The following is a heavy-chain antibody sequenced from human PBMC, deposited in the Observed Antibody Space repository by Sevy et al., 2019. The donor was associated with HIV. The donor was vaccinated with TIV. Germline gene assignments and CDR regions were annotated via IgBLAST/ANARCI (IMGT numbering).Heavy chain of an antibody. CDR3: ARAQGRFLEWSFVD. V-gene: IGHV3-11*01. D-gene: IGHD3-3*01. J-gene: IGHJ4*02. CDR1: GFIFSDDY. Sequence: GGSLRLSCAASGFIFSDDYMTWIRQAPGKGLEWISYISISGSTTHYGDSVKGRFSVSRDNAKKSLYLQMNSLRAEDTAVYYCARAQGRFLEWSFVDWGQGTLVTVSS. CDR2: ISISGSTT.